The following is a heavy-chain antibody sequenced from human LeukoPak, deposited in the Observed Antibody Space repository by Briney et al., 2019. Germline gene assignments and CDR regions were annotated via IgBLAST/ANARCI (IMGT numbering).Heavy chain of an antibody. V-gene: IGHV4-39*07. CDR3: ARVRAHMVRGVIINGEFDP. CDR2: IYYCGST. D-gene: IGHD3-10*01. Sequence: SETLSLTCTVSGGSISSSSYYWGWIRQPPGKGLEWIGCIYYCGSTYYNPSLKSRVTISVDTSKNQFSLKLSSVTAADTAVYYCARVRAHMVRGVIINGEFDPWGQGTLVTVSS. CDR1: GGSISSSSYY. J-gene: IGHJ5*02.